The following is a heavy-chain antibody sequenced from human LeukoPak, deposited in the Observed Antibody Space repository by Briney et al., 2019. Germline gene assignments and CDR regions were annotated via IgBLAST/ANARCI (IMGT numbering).Heavy chain of an antibody. CDR2: INHSGST. Sequence: SETLSLTCAVYGGSFSGYYWSWIRQPPGKGLEWIGEINHSGSTNYNPSLKSRVTISVDTSKNQFSLKLSSVTAADTAVYYCARVTAVAGSSAYWGQGTLVTVPS. CDR1: GGSFSGYY. V-gene: IGHV4-34*01. J-gene: IGHJ4*02. D-gene: IGHD6-19*01. CDR3: ARVTAVAGSSAY.